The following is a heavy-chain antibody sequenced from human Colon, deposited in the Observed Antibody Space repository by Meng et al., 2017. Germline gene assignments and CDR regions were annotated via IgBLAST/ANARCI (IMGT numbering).Heavy chain of an antibody. CDR1: GFTFSSYS. D-gene: IGHD6-13*01. J-gene: IGHJ4*02. V-gene: IGHV3-21*01. Sequence: GESLKISCAASGFTFSSYSMNWVRQAPGKGLEWVSSISSSSSYIYYADSVKGRFTISRGNAKNSLYLQMNSLRAEDTAVYYCAASDSSSWYYFDYWGQGTLVTVSS. CDR2: ISSSSSYI. CDR3: AASDSSSWYYFDY.